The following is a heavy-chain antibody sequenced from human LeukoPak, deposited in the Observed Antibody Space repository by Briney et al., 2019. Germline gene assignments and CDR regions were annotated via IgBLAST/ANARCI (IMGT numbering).Heavy chain of an antibody. CDR2: INHSGST. J-gene: IGHJ4*02. CDR1: GGSFSGYY. Sequence: PSETLSLTCAVYGGSFSGYYWSWTRQPPGKGLEWIGEINHSGSTNYNPSLKSRVTISVDTSKNQFSLKLSSVTAADTAVYYCARVFPARVVDKRWLQRARDKYFDYWGQGTLVTVSS. CDR3: ARVFPARVVDKRWLQRARDKYFDY. D-gene: IGHD5-24*01. V-gene: IGHV4-34*01.